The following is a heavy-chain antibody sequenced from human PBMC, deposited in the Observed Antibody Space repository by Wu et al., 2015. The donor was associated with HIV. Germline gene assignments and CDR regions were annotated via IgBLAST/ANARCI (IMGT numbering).Heavy chain of an antibody. CDR3: ARQNAGSSYRPDYYYGMDV. CDR1: GGNFNSYV. D-gene: IGHD6-19*01. J-gene: IGHJ6*02. CDR2: IIPIFGTA. V-gene: IGHV1-69*13. Sequence: QVQLVQSGAEVKKPGSSVKVSCKASGGNFNSYVVNWVRQAPGQGLEWMGRIIPIFGTANNAQNFQGRVTITADKSTSTVYLDLSSLRYEDTAVYYCARQNAGSSYRPDYYYGMDVWGQGTTVTVSS.